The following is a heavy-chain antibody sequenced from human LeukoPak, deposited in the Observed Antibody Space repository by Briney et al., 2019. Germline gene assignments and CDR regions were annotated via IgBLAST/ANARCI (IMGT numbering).Heavy chain of an antibody. CDR3: ARVKWGATDY. V-gene: IGHV4-38-2*02. J-gene: IGHJ4*02. CDR2: IYHSGST. Sequence: SETLSLTCTVSGYSISSGYYWGWIRQPPGKGLEWIGSIYHSGSTYYNPSLKSRVTISVDTSKNQFSLKLSSVTAADTAVYYCARVKWGATDYWGQGTLVTVSS. D-gene: IGHD7-27*01. CDR1: GYSISSGYY.